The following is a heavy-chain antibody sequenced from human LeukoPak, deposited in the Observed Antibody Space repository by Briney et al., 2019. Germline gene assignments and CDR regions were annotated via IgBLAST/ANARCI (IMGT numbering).Heavy chain of an antibody. Sequence: PSQTLSLTRTVSGGSISSGGYYWTWLRQLPWKGLEYIGHIYDRGSTYYNPSLKSRLTISVDTSKNQFSLKVKSVTAADTAVYYCARGRGLLDYWGQGTLVTVSS. J-gene: IGHJ4*02. V-gene: IGHV4-31*03. CDR2: IYDRGST. CDR3: ARGRGLLDY. CDR1: GGSISSGGYY.